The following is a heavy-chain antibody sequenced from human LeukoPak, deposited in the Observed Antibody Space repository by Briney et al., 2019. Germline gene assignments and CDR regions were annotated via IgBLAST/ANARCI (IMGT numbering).Heavy chain of an antibody. D-gene: IGHD1-26*01. CDR2: IYYSGST. CDR3: ASLRERSYYARGFDY. Sequence: PSQTLSLTCTVSGGSIRSSSYYWGWIRQPPGKGLEWIGSIYYSGSTYYNPSLKSRVTISVDTSKNQFSLKLSSVTAADTAVYYCASLRERSYYARGFDYWGQGTLVTVSS. J-gene: IGHJ4*02. CDR1: GGSIRSSSYY. V-gene: IGHV4-39*01.